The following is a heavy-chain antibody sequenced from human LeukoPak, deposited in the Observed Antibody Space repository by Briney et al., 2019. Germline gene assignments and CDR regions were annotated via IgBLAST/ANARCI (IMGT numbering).Heavy chain of an antibody. CDR1: GITLSNYG. J-gene: IGHJ4*02. CDR2: ISDTGGRA. CDR3: AKRGVVIRVILVGFHKEAYYFDS. D-gene: IGHD3-22*01. V-gene: IGHV3-23*01. Sequence: GGSLRLSCAVSGITLSNYGMTWVRQAPGKGLEWVAGISDTGGRANYADSVKGRFTISRDNPKNTLYLQMNSLRAEDTAVYFCAKRGVVIRVILVGFHKEAYYFDSWGQGALVTVSS.